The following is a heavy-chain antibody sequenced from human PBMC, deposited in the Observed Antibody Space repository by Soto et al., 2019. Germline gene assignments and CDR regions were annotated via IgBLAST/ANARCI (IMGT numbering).Heavy chain of an antibody. V-gene: IGHV4-4*02. CDR3: ARSDCYGVCRGKWLDP. J-gene: IGHJ5*02. D-gene: IGHD2-21*02. Sequence: QVQLQESGPGLVKPSGTLSLTCAVSGGPISSDDWWTWVRQTPGKGLEWIGEIYHSGTTNYNPSLMSRVTIAVDKAKSQFPLRLDSVTAADTAVYSCARSDCYGVCRGKWLDPWGQGILVTVSS. CDR1: GGPISSDDW. CDR2: IYHSGTT.